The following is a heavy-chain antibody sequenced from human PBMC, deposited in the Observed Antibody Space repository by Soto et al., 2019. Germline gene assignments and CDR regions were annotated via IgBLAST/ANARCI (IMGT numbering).Heavy chain of an antibody. J-gene: IGHJ4*02. Sequence: EVQLLESGGGLVQPGGSLRLSCAASGFTFSSYAISWVRQAPGKGLEWVSAISGSGGSTYYADSVKGRFTISRDNSKNTLYLQMNSLRAEDTAVYYCAKYRRAAVAGTVDYWGQGTLVTVSS. CDR1: GFTFSSYA. V-gene: IGHV3-23*01. CDR2: ISGSGGST. D-gene: IGHD6-19*01. CDR3: AKYRRAAVAGTVDY.